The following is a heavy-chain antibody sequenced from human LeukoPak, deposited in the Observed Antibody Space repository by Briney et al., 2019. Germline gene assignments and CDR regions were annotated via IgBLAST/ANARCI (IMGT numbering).Heavy chain of an antibody. Sequence: GGSLRLSCAASGFTFSSYAMSWVRQAPGKGLEWVSAISGSGGGTYCANSVKGRFTISRDNSRDTLYLQMNSLRAEDTALYFCAKTPDYYGSGSSSYIDCWGQGTLVSVSS. CDR2: ISGSGGGT. D-gene: IGHD3-10*01. J-gene: IGHJ4*02. CDR1: GFTFSSYA. V-gene: IGHV3-23*01. CDR3: AKTPDYYGSGSSSYIDC.